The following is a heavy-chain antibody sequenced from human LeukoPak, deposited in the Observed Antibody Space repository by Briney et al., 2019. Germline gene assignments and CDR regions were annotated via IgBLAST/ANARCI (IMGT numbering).Heavy chain of an antibody. D-gene: IGHD2-15*01. Sequence: GGSLRLSCATSGFSLSRNGMHWVRQAPGQGLEWVAFILSDGSYEYYADSVKGRFTISRDTSRNTLFLQMNSLRTEDTAVYYCARVSRHCSGGSCYSRWGQGTLVTVSS. CDR1: GFSLSRNG. CDR3: ARVSRHCSGGSCYSR. V-gene: IGHV3-30*02. J-gene: IGHJ4*02. CDR2: ILSDGSYE.